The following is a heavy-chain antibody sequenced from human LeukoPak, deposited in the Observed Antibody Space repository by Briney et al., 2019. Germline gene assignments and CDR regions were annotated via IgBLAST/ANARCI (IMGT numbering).Heavy chain of an antibody. V-gene: IGHV4-61*02. CDR3: ARELITKADAFDI. CDR1: GGSISSSSYY. D-gene: IGHD1-20*01. J-gene: IGHJ3*02. Sequence: KSSETLSLTCTVSGGSISSSSYYWSWIRQPAGKGLEWIGRFYARGNTNYNPSLKSRVTMSVDTSKNQLSLKLTSVTAADTAVYYCARELITKADAFDIWGQGTMVTVSS. CDR2: FYARGNT.